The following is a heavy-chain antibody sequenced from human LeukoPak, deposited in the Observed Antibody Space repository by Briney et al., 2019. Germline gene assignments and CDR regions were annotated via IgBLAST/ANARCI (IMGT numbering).Heavy chain of an antibody. V-gene: IGHV4-61*02. CDR3: ARGPYSYDSSGAFDI. Sequence: PSETLSLTCTVSGDSISSGDHYWSWIRQPAGKGLEWIGRISSSGSTNYNPSLKSRVTISVDTSKNQSSLKLSSVTAADTAVYFCARGPYSYDSSGAFDIWGQGTMVTVSS. D-gene: IGHD3-22*01. CDR1: GDSISSGDHY. J-gene: IGHJ3*02. CDR2: ISSSGST.